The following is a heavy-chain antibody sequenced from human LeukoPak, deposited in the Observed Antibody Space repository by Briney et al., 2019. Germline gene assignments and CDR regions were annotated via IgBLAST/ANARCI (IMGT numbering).Heavy chain of an antibody. V-gene: IGHV3-21*01. Sequence: GGSLRLSCEASGFTFSTHTMNWVRQAPGKGLEWVSCISSRSSYIFYADSVSGRFIISRDNAKNSLYLQMNSLRPEDTAKYFCVRKTATEEVYFDNWGQGTPVTVSS. CDR1: GFTFSTHT. CDR3: VRKTATEEVYFDN. CDR2: ISSRSSYI. J-gene: IGHJ4*02.